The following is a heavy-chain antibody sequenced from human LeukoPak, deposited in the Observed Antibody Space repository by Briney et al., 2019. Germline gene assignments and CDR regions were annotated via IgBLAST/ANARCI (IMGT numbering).Heavy chain of an antibody. D-gene: IGHD3-9*01. CDR2: ISSSGSTI. V-gene: IGHV3-48*03. CDR1: GFTFSSYE. CDR3: ARDREDILTGNYYFDY. J-gene: IGHJ4*02. Sequence: GGSLRLSCAASGFTFSSYEMNWVRQAPGKGLEWVSYISSSGSTIYYADSVKGRFTIFRDNAKNLLYLQMNSLSADDAAVYYCARDREDILTGNYYFDYWGQGTLVTVSS.